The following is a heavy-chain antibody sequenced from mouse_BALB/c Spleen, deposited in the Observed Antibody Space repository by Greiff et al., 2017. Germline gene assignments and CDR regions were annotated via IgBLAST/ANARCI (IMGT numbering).Heavy chain of an antibody. V-gene: IGHV14-4*02. CDR1: GFNIKDYY. J-gene: IGHJ2*01. D-gene: IGHD2-10*02. CDR3: ARGVWKAYFDY. Sequence: VQLQQSGAELVRSGASVKLSCTASGFNIKDYYMHWVKQRPEQGLEWIGWIDPENGDTEYAPKFQGKATMTADTSSNTAYLQLSSLTSEDTAVYYCARGVWKAYFDYWGQGTTLTVSS. CDR2: IDPENGDT.